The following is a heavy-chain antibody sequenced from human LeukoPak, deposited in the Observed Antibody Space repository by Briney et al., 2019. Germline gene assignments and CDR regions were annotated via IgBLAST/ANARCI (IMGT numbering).Heavy chain of an antibody. V-gene: IGHV1-18*01. Sequence: ASVKVSCKASGYTFTSHGISWVRQAPGQGLEWMGWISTYNGNTNYAQKFQGRVTMTRDMSTSTVYMELSSLRSEDTAVYYCARPHSYDSSGYYYALDYWGQGTLVTVSP. D-gene: IGHD3-22*01. CDR2: ISTYNGNT. J-gene: IGHJ4*02. CDR1: GYTFTSHG. CDR3: ARPHSYDSSGYYYALDY.